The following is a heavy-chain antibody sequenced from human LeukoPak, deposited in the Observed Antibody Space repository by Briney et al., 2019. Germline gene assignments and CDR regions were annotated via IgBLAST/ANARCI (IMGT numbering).Heavy chain of an antibody. CDR3: ARDLSGPDPFFDY. Sequence: GASVKVSCKASGYTFTSYAMHWVRLAPGQRLEWMGWINAGNGNTKYSQKFQGRVTITRDTSASTAYMELSSLRSEDTAVYYCARDLSGPDPFFDYWGQGTLVTVSS. D-gene: IGHD5-12*01. CDR2: INAGNGNT. J-gene: IGHJ4*02. V-gene: IGHV1-3*01. CDR1: GYTFTSYA.